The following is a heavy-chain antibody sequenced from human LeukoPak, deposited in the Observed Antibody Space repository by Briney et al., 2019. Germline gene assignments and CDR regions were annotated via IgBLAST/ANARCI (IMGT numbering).Heavy chain of an antibody. D-gene: IGHD6-13*01. CDR2: IYSGGST. Sequence: GGSLRLSCAASEFTVSVNYMSWVRQAPGKGLEWVSDIYSGGSTYYTDSVKGRLTISRDNYKNELYLQMNSQRAEDTAVYYCARVYSSSWYVYFDYWGQGTRVTVSS. CDR1: EFTVSVNY. J-gene: IGHJ4*02. V-gene: IGHV3-66*02. CDR3: ARVYSSSWYVYFDY.